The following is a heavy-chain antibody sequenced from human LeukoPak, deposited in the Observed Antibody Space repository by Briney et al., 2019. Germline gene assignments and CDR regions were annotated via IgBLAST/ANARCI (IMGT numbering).Heavy chain of an antibody. D-gene: IGHD3-10*01. CDR1: GGSISSSSYY. Sequence: PSETLSLTCTVSGGSISSSSYYWGWIRQPPGKGLEWIGSIYYSGSTYYNPSLKSRVTISVDTSKNQFSLKLSSVTAADTAVYYCARVYYYGSGSYGHYWGQGTLVTVSS. V-gene: IGHV4-39*07. CDR3: ARVYYYGSGSYGHY. CDR2: IYYSGST. J-gene: IGHJ4*02.